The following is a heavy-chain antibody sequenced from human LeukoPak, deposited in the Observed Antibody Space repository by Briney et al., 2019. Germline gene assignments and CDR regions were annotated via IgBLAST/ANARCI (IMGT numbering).Heavy chain of an antibody. CDR3: ARSRRNYYDSSGYYDFDY. CDR2: IIPIFGTA. V-gene: IGHV1-69*13. D-gene: IGHD3-22*01. J-gene: IGHJ4*02. Sequence: GASVKVSCKASGSTFSSYAISWVRQAPGQGLEWMGGIIPIFGTANYAQKFQGRVTITADESTSTAYMELSSLRSEDTAVYYCARSRRNYYDSSGYYDFDYWGQGTLVTVSS. CDR1: GSTFSSYA.